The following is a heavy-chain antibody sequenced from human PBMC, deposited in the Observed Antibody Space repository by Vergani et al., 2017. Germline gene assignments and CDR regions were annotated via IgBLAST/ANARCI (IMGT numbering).Heavy chain of an antibody. CDR1: GFTFSSYG. V-gene: IGHV3-30*18. J-gene: IGHJ6*03. D-gene: IGHD6-6*01. CDR2: ISYDGSNK. Sequence: QVQLVESGGGVVQPGRSLRLSCAASGFTFSSYGMHWVRQAPGKGLEWVAVISYDGSNKYYAYSVKGRFTISRDNSKNTLYLQMNSLRAEDTAVYYCAKDAIXARPDGLYYYYMDVWGKGTTVTVSS. CDR3: AKDAIXARPDGLYYYYMDV.